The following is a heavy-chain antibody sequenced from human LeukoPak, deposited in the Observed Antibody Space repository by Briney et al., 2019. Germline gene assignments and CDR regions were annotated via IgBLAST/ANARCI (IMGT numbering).Heavy chain of an antibody. Sequence: PSETLSLTCTVSGGSISSYYWSWIRQPAGKGLEWIGRIYTSGSTNYNPSLKGRVTMSVDTSKNQFSLKLSSVTAADTAVYYCARERNQVYYGSGWDWFDPWAREPWSPSPQ. D-gene: IGHD3-10*01. CDR3: ARERNQVYYGSGWDWFDP. V-gene: IGHV4-4*07. J-gene: IGHJ5*02. CDR2: IYTSGST. CDR1: GGSISSYY.